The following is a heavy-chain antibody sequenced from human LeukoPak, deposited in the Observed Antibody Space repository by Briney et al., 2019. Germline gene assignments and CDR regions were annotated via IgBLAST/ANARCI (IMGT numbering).Heavy chain of an antibody. D-gene: IGHD2-15*01. CDR2: ISYDGSNK. V-gene: IGHV3-30*03. J-gene: IGHJ4*02. Sequence: GGSLRLSCAASGFTFSSYGMHWVRQAPGKGLEWVAVISYDGSNKYYADSVKGRFTISRDNSKNTLYLQMNSLRAEDTAVYYCATYHPYCSGGSCYFGYWGQGTLVTVSS. CDR3: ATYHPYCSGGSCYFGY. CDR1: GFTFSSYG.